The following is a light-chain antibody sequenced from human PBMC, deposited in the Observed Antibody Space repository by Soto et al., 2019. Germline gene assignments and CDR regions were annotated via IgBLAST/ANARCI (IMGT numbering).Light chain of an antibody. J-gene: IGLJ3*02. CDR1: NRDVGSYNL. Sequence: QSALAQPASVSGSPGQSITIACTGTNRDVGSYNLVSWYQQRPGEAPKLIISAVRNRPSGISYRFTGSKSGNTASLTISGLQAEDEADYYCSSYTTTSTLVFGGGTKVTVL. CDR3: SSYTTTSTLV. V-gene: IGLV2-14*01. CDR2: AVR.